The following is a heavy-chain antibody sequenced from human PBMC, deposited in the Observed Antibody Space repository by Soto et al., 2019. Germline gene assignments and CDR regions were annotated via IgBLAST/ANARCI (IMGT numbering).Heavy chain of an antibody. J-gene: IGHJ4*02. D-gene: IGHD3-22*01. V-gene: IGHV1-2*02. CDR2: VNPNSGCT. Sequence: ASVKVSCKASGYTFTGYYMHWVRQAPGEGLEPMGWVNPNSGCTNYARKFKGRVTMTRDTSISTAYMELSRLRSDEAAVYYCARVFAVGYDRSGYPRVLDYWGQGTLVTVSS. CDR3: ARVFAVGYDRSGYPRVLDY. CDR1: GYTFTGYY.